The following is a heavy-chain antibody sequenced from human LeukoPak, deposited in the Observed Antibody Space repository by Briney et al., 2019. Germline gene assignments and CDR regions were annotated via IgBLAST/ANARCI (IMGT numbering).Heavy chain of an antibody. D-gene: IGHD6-13*01. CDR1: GGSISSGGYY. CDR3: ASSPDSITAAGRGYFDY. CDR2: IYHSGST. J-gene: IGHJ4*02. V-gene: IGHV4-30-2*01. Sequence: PSQTLSLTCTVSGGSISSGGYYWSWIRQPPGKGLEWIGYIYHSGSTYYNPSLKSRVTISVDRSKNQFSLRLSSVTAADTAVYYCASSPDSITAAGRGYFDYWGQGTLVTVSS.